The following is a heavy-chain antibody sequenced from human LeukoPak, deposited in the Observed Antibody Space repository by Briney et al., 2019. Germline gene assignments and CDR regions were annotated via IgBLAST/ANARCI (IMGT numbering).Heavy chain of an antibody. CDR3: ARQPESGSYYFNWFDP. CDR1: GGSFSGYY. J-gene: IGHJ5*02. Sequence: SETLSLTCAVYGGSFSGYYWTWIRQPPGKGLEWIGEINHSGSTNYNPSLKSRVTISVDTSKNQFSLKLSSVTAADTAVYYCARQPESGSYYFNWFDPWGRGTLVTVSS. D-gene: IGHD1-26*01. V-gene: IGHV4-34*01. CDR2: INHSGST.